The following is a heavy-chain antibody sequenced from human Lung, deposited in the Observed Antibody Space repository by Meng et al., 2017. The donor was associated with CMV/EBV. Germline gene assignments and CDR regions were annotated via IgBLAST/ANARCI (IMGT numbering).Heavy chain of an antibody. V-gene: IGHV1-18*01. CDR3: ARAGAAVTTHFDF. J-gene: IGHJ4*02. Sequence: QVQLVQSGAELQKPGASVKVSCKASGYTFGIFGITWVRQAPGQGLEWVGWISAENGNTNYAQKFQGRVTLTTDTSTKTAYMDLRGLRSDDSAVYYCARAGAAVTTHFDFWGRRTLVTVSS. D-gene: IGHD4-17*01. CDR1: GYTFGIFG. CDR2: ISAENGNT.